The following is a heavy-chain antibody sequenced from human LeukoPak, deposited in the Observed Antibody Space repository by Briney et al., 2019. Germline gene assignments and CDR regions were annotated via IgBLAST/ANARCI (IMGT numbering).Heavy chain of an antibody. Sequence: SVKVSCKASGGTFSSYAISWVRQAPGQGLEWMGRIIPILGIANYAQKFQGRVTITADKSTSTAYMELSNLRSEDTAVYYCARDHSQMYYYDSSGYFGVVDYWGQGTLVTVSS. CDR3: ARDHSQMYYYDSSGYFGVVDY. J-gene: IGHJ4*02. CDR1: GGTFSSYA. CDR2: IIPILGIA. D-gene: IGHD3-22*01. V-gene: IGHV1-69*04.